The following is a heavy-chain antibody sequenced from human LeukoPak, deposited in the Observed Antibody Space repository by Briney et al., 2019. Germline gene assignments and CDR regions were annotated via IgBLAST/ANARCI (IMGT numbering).Heavy chain of an antibody. CDR2: INHSGST. D-gene: IGHD3-22*01. CDR1: GGSFSGYY. CDR3: ASNTDYYDSSGYYYVDAFDI. J-gene: IGHJ3*02. Sequence: SETLSLTCAVYGGSFSGYYWSWIRQPPGKGLEWIGEINHSGSTNYNPSLKSRVTISVDTSKNQFSLKLSSVTAADTAVYYCASNTDYYDSSGYYYVDAFDIWGQGTMVTVSS. V-gene: IGHV4-34*01.